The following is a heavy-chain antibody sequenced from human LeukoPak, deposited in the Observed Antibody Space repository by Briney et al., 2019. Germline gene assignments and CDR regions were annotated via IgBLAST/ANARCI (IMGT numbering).Heavy chain of an antibody. D-gene: IGHD2-15*01. V-gene: IGHV3-20*04. CDR3: AGGGGWY. CDR2: IHWNGGST. Sequence: PGGSLRLFCADSGFTFDDYDTGWVRQAPGKGLEWVSDIHWNGGSTGYADSVKGRFTISRDNAKNSLYLQMNSRRAEDTALYYCAGGGGWYWGQGTLVTVSS. CDR1: GFTFDDYD. J-gene: IGHJ4*02.